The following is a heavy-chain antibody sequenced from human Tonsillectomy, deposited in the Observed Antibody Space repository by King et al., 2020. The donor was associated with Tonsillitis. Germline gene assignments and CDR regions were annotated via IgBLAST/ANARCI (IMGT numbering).Heavy chain of an antibody. Sequence: VQLVESGGGLVEPGGSLRLSCAASGFPFISYSMNWVRQAPGKGLEWVSSISSSSSYIYYADSVKGRFTISRDNAKNSLYLQVNSLRAEDTAVYLCARAIAAAGHYFDYWGLGTLVTVSS. V-gene: IGHV3-21*01. J-gene: IGHJ4*02. D-gene: IGHD6-13*01. CDR2: ISSSSSYI. CDR3: ARAIAAAGHYFDY. CDR1: GFPFISYS.